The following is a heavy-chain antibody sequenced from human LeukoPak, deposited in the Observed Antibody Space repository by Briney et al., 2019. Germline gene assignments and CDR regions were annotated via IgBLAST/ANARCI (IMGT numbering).Heavy chain of an antibody. CDR3: ARAPSLKPPYDYVWGSYRHGHFDY. Sequence: SETLSLTCTVSGGSISSYYWSWIRQPPGKGLEWIGSIYHSGSTNYNPSLKSRVTISVDTSKNQFSLKLRSVTAADTAVYYCARAPSLKPPYDYVWGSYRHGHFDYWGQGTLVTVSS. J-gene: IGHJ4*02. V-gene: IGHV4-59*01. D-gene: IGHD3-16*02. CDR1: GGSISSYY. CDR2: IYHSGST.